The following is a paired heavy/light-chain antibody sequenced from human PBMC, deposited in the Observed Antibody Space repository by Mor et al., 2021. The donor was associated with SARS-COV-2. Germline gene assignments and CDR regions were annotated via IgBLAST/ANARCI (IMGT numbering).Heavy chain of an antibody. CDR1: GFIFSNYG. D-gene: IGHD3-16*02. V-gene: IGHV3-33*01. J-gene: IGHJ4*02. CDR3: ARDAGLGELSSPGY. Sequence: QVQVVESGGGVVQPGRSLRLSCGGSGFIFSNYGMHWVRQAPGKGLEWVAVIWYDGINKYYADSVKGRFTISRDNSKNTLYLQMNSLRVEDTAVYYCARDAGLGELSSPGYWGQGTLVTVSS. CDR2: IWYDGINK.
Light chain of an antibody. V-gene: IGLV2-23*02. CDR2: EVS. CDR3: CSYVGSSTYV. J-gene: IGLJ1*01. CDR1: SSDVGSYNL. Sequence: QSALTQPASVSGSPGQSITISCTGTSSDVGSYNLASWYQQHPGKAPKLLIYEVSRRPSGVSNRFSGSKSGNTASLKISGLRADDEADYYCCSYVGSSTYVFGTGTQVTVL.